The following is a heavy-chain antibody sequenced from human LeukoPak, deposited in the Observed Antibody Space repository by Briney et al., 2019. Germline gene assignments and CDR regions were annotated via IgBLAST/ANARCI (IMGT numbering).Heavy chain of an antibody. CDR1: GGTFSSYA. J-gene: IGHJ4*02. V-gene: IGHV1-69*13. Sequence: ASVKVSCKASGGTFSSYAISWVRQAPGQGLEWMGGIIPIFGTANYAQKFQGRVTITADESTSTAYMELSSLRSEDTAVYYCARDLGYCSSTSCGGWGQGTLVTVSS. CDR3: ARDLGYCSSTSCGG. CDR2: IIPIFGTA. D-gene: IGHD2-2*01.